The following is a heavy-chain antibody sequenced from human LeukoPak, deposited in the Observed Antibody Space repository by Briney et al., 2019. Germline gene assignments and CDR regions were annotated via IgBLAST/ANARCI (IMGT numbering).Heavy chain of an antibody. CDR1: GGSISSGSYY. V-gene: IGHV4-61*02. CDR3: ARDGPIYSSGYYYGSPGYYYYYMDV. J-gene: IGHJ6*03. D-gene: IGHD3-22*01. CDR2: IYTSGST. Sequence: SETLSLTCTVSGGSISSGSYYWSWIRQPAGKGLEWIGRIYTSGSTNYNPSLKSRVTISVDTSKNQFSLKLSSVTAADTAVYYCARDGPIYSSGYYYGSPGYYYYYMDVWGKGTTVAISS.